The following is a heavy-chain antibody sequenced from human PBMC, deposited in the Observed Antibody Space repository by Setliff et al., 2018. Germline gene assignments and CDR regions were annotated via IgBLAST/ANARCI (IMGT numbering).Heavy chain of an antibody. V-gene: IGHV4-30-4*02. CDR3: ARTSTYVLGSGSYWDRWFDP. J-gene: IGHJ5*02. CDR1: GDSLSGDNYF. Sequence: SETLSLTCTVAGDSLSGDNYFWSWIRHLPGKGLQWLGHIYYTGKTYYNPSLKSRLEMSVDTSKREFALRLSSVTAADTAVYYCARTSTYVLGSGSYWDRWFDPWSQGTLVTVSS. CDR2: IYYTGKT. D-gene: IGHD3-10*01.